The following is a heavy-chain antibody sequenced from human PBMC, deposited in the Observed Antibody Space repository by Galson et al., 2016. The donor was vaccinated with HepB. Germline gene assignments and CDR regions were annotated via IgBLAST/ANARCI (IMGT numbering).Heavy chain of an antibody. D-gene: IGHD2-15*01. CDR3: ARADCSGGGCYSGYHYYVMDV. V-gene: IGHV3-48*02. J-gene: IGHJ6*02. Sequence: SLRLSCATSGFTFSSYSMNWVRQAPGKGLEWVSYISSFGNPKFYADSVKGRFTISRDKVKNSLYLQMNSLSDEDTAVYYCARADCSGGGCYSGYHYYVMDVWGQGATVTVSS. CDR2: ISSFGNPK. CDR1: GFTFSSYS.